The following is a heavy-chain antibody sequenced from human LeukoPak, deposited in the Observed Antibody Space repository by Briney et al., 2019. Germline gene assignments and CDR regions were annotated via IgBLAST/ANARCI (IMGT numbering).Heavy chain of an antibody. CDR3: ARSLASTVTSYYYYMDV. CDR2: MNPNSGNT. J-gene: IGHJ6*03. V-gene: IGHV1-8*01. Sequence: ASVKVSCKASGYTFTSYDISWVRQATGQGLEWMGWMNPNSGNTGYAQKFQGRVTMTRNTSISTAYMELSSLRSEDTAVYYCARSLASTVTSYYYYMDVWGKGTTVTVSS. D-gene: IGHD4-17*01. CDR1: GYTFTSYD.